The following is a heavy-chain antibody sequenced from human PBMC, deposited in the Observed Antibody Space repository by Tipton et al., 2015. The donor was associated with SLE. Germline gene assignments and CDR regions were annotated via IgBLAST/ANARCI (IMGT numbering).Heavy chain of an antibody. CDR2: IYYSGSA. CDR3: ARHSSGWYQFDY. CDR1: GGSISSRNYY. V-gene: IGHV4-39*01. J-gene: IGHJ4*02. Sequence: GSLRLSCTVSGGSISSRNYYWGWIRQPPGKGLEWIGTIYYSGSAYYNPSLKSRVTISVDTSKNQFSLKLSSVTAADTTVYYCARHSSGWYQFDYWGRGTLVTVSS. D-gene: IGHD6-19*01.